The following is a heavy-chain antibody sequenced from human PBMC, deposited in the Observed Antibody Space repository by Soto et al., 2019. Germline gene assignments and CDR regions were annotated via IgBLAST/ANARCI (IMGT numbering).Heavy chain of an antibody. Sequence: PGGSLRLSCAASGFTFSSYAMHWVRQAPGKGLEWVAVISYDGSNKYYAESVKGRFTISRDNSKNTLYLQMNSLRAEDTAVYYCARAHGDYAYNWFDPWGQGTLVTVSS. D-gene: IGHD4-17*01. CDR2: ISYDGSNK. V-gene: IGHV3-30-3*01. J-gene: IGHJ5*02. CDR1: GFTFSSYA. CDR3: ARAHGDYAYNWFDP.